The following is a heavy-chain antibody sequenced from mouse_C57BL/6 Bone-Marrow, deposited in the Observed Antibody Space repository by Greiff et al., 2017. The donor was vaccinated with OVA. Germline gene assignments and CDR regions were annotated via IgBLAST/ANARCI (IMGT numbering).Heavy chain of an antibody. J-gene: IGHJ2*01. V-gene: IGHV1-26*01. CDR3: ARSDYSNYVGVDY. CDR1: GYTFTDYY. CDR2: INPNNGGT. D-gene: IGHD2-5*01. Sequence: EVQLQQSGPELVKPGASVKISCKASGYTFTDYYMNWVKQSHGKSLEWIGDINPNNGGTSYNQKFKGKATLTVDKSSSTAYMELRSLTSEDSAVYYCARSDYSNYVGVDYWGQGTTLTVSS.